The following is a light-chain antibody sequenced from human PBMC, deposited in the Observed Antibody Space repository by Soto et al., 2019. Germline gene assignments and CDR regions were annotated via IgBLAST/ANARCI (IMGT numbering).Light chain of an antibody. Sequence: QSALTQPASVSGSLGQSITISCTGTSSDVGAYNCVSWYQQHPDKAPKLLIFEVTNRPSGVSGRFSGSKSGITASLSISGLQPEDEADYYCTSYSSSSPVLFGGGTKVTVL. CDR3: TSYSSSSPVL. CDR1: SSDVGAYNC. CDR2: EVT. V-gene: IGLV2-14*01. J-gene: IGLJ2*01.